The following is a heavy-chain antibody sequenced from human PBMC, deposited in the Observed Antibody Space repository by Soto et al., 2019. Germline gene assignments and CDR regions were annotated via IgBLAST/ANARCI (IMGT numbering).Heavy chain of an antibody. CDR3: AKYGGGTGRFDY. D-gene: IGHD4-17*01. J-gene: IGHJ4*02. Sequence: SETLSLTCAVSGYSISSGYYWGWIRQPPGKGLEWIGSIYHNGTTYYNPSLRSRVAISVDTSKNQFSLKLNSVTAADTAVYYCAKYGGGTGRFDYWGQGALVTVSS. CDR2: IYHNGTT. V-gene: IGHV4-38-2*01. CDR1: GYSISSGYY.